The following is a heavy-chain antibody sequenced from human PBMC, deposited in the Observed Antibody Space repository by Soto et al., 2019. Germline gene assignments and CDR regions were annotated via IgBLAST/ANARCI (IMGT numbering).Heavy chain of an antibody. CDR1: GYTFTSYG. V-gene: IGHV1-18*01. J-gene: IGHJ6*02. CDR2: ISAYNGNT. D-gene: IGHD3-10*01. Sequence: ASVKVSCKASGYTFTSYGISWVRQAPGQGLEWMGWISAYNGNTNYAQKLQGRVTMTTDTSTSTAYMELRSLRSDDTAVYYCARDDGRGSGSPYYYYGMDVWGQGTTVTVSS. CDR3: ARDDGRGSGSPYYYYGMDV.